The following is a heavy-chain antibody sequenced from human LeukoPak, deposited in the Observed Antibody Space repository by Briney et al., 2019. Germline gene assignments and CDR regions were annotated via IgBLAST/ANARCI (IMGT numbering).Heavy chain of an antibody. J-gene: IGHJ4*02. Sequence: PGRSLRLSCVASGFIFSNYGMHWVRQAPGKGLEWVAVIWYDGSNKYYADSVKGRFTISRDNSKNTVYLQMNSLRVEDTAIYYCARDDYYYKSGYPGYWGQGTLVSVSS. CDR2: IWYDGSNK. V-gene: IGHV3-33*01. D-gene: IGHD3-22*01. CDR3: ARDDYYYKSGYPGY. CDR1: GFIFSNYG.